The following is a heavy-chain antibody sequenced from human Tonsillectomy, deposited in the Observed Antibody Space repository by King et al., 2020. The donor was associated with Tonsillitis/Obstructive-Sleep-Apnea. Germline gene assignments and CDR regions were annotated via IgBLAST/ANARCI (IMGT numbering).Heavy chain of an antibody. V-gene: IGHV1-18*01. J-gene: IGHJ6*03. CDR1: GYTFTSYG. CDR2: NSAYNGNT. Sequence: QLVQSGAEVKKPGASVKVSCKASGYTFTSYGISWVRQAPGQGPEWMGWNSAYNGNTNYAQKLQGRVTMTTDTSTSTAYMELRSLRSDDTAVYFCARLFVAAAFYYMDVWGKGTTVTVSS. CDR3: ARLFVAAAFYYMDV. D-gene: IGHD6-13*01.